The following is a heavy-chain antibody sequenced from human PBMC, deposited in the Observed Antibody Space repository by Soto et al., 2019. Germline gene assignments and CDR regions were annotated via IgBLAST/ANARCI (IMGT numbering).Heavy chain of an antibody. CDR3: ARLFMHWGYYYYMDV. CDR2: MNPNSGNT. V-gene: IGHV1-8*01. D-gene: IGHD7-27*01. CDR1: GYTFTSYD. Sequence: ASVKVSCKASGYTFTSYDINWVRQATGQGLEWMGWMNPNSGNTGYAQKFQGRVTMTRNTSISTAYMELSSLRSEDTAVYYCARLFMHWGYYYYMDVWGKGTTVTVSS. J-gene: IGHJ6*03.